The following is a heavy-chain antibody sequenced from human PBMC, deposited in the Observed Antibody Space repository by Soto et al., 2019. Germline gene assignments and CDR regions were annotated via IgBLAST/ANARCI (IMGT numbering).Heavy chain of an antibody. CDR3: ASTGEQLGPFDY. Sequence: QVQLVESGGGVVQPGRSLRLSCAASGFTFISYGMHWVRQAPGKGLEWVAVIWYDGSNKYYADSVKGRFTISRDNSKNTLYLQMNSLRAEDTAVYYCASTGEQLGPFDYWGQGTLVTVSS. CDR1: GFTFISYG. D-gene: IGHD6-6*01. V-gene: IGHV3-33*01. CDR2: IWYDGSNK. J-gene: IGHJ4*02.